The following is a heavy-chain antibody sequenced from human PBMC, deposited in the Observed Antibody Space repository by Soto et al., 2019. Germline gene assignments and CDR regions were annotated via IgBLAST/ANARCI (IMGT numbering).Heavy chain of an antibody. CDR3: AKDPLDYYDSSGYPLGHFDY. V-gene: IGHV3-23*01. CDR2: ISGSGGST. CDR1: GFTFSSYA. J-gene: IGHJ4*02. Sequence: EVQLLESGGGLVQHGGSLSLSCAASGFTFSSYAMSWVRQAPGKGLECVSAISGSGGSTYYADSVKGRFTISRDNSKNTLYLQMNSLRAEDSAVYYCAKDPLDYYDSSGYPLGHFDYWGQGTLVTVSS. D-gene: IGHD3-22*01.